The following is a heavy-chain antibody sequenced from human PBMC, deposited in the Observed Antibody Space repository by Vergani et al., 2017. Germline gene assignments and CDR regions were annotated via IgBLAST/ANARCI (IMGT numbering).Heavy chain of an antibody. V-gene: IGHV3-30*02. CDR2: ILYSGTHE. Sequence: QVHLVESGGGVVQPGGSLRLSCAASGFTFSTYGMHWVRQAPGKGLEWVALILYSGTHEYYTDSVKGRFTISRDNSKNTLYLQMNSLRPEDTAVYYCVQASTVCWGQGTRVTVSS. J-gene: IGHJ4*02. D-gene: IGHD4-17*01. CDR1: GFTFSTYG. CDR3: VQASTVC.